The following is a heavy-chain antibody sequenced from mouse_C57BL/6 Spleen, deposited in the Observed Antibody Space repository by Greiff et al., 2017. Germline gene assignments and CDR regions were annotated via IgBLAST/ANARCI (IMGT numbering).Heavy chain of an antibody. CDR1: GYAFSSSW. V-gene: IGHV1-82*01. J-gene: IGHJ3*01. CDR3: ASYDYPFAY. Sequence: VQLQQSGPELMKPGASVKISCKASGYAFSSSWMNWVKQRPGKGLEWIGRIYPGDGDTNYNGKFKGKATLTADKASSTAYMQLSSLTSEDSAVYFCASYDYPFAYWGQGTLVTVSA. CDR2: IYPGDGDT. D-gene: IGHD2-4*01.